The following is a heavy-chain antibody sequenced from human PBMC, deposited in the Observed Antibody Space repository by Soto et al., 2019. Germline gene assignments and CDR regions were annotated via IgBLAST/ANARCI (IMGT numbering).Heavy chain of an antibody. CDR1: GGSISSYY. J-gene: IGHJ6*03. CDR2: IYYSGST. D-gene: IGHD4-17*01. Sequence: QVQLQESGPGLVKPSETLSLTCSVSGGSISSYYWTWIRQPPGKRLEWIGYIYYSGSTNYNPSLKSRVTIAVDTSKNQFSLKLNSVTAADTAVYYCAREVQYGDYYYYYMDVWGKGTTVTVSS. CDR3: AREVQYGDYYYYYMDV. V-gene: IGHV4-59*01.